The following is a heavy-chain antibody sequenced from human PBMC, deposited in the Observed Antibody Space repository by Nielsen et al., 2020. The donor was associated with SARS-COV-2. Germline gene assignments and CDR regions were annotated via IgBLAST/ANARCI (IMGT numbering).Heavy chain of an antibody. Sequence: SETLSLTCAVSGGSISSGGYSWSWIRQPPGKGLEWIGYIYHSGRTYYNPSLKSRVTISVDRSKNQFSLKLSPVTAADTAVYYCARGGRITFGGADDAFDIWGQGTMVTASS. D-gene: IGHD3-16*01. CDR1: GGSISSGGYS. V-gene: IGHV4-30-2*01. CDR2: IYHSGRT. CDR3: ARGGRITFGGADDAFDI. J-gene: IGHJ3*02.